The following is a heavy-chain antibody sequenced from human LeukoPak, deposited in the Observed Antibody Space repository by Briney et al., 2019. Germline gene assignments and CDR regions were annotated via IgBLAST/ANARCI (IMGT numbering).Heavy chain of an antibody. D-gene: IGHD1-26*01. J-gene: IGHJ4*02. CDR1: GFTFSSYA. Sequence: GGSLRLSCAASGFTFSSYAMHWVRQAPGKGLEWVAVISYDGSNKYYADSVKGRFTISRDNSKNTLYPQMNSLRAEDTAVYYCARGLREWELLGVSNFDYWGQGTLVTVSS. CDR2: ISYDGSNK. V-gene: IGHV3-30-3*01. CDR3: ARGLREWELLGVSNFDY.